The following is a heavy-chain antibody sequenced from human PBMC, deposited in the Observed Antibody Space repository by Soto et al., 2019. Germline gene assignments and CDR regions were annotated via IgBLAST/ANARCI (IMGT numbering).Heavy chain of an antibody. D-gene: IGHD3-10*02. J-gene: IGHJ6*02. V-gene: IGHV3-64*04. CDR1: GFTFSNYP. Sequence: PGGSLRLSCSASGFTFSNYPMHWVRQAPGKRLEYVSSISSNGGSTYSADSVKGRFTISRDNAKNSLYLQMNSLRVEDTAVYYCAKDRLDVGRPPPYYYYGMSVWGQRTTATVSS. CDR3: AKDRLDVGRPPPYYYYGMSV. CDR2: ISSNGGST.